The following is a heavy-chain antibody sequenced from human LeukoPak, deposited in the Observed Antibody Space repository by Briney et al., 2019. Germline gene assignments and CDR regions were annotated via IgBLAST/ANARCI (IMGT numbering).Heavy chain of an antibody. D-gene: IGHD5-18*01. CDR2: FSWNSGSI. Sequence: GGSLRLSCVASGFTFDVCAMHWVRQGPGEGLEWVSGFSWNSGSIGHADSVKGRFTISRDNAKNSLYLQMNSLRAEDTALYYCAKDLVRKNTPMGAYDYWGQGTLVTVSS. J-gene: IGHJ4*02. CDR1: GFTFDVCA. CDR3: AKDLVRKNTPMGAYDY. V-gene: IGHV3-9*01.